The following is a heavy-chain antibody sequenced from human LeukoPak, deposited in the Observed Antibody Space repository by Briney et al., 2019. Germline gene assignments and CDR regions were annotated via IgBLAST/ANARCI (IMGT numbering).Heavy chain of an antibody. D-gene: IGHD4-23*01. Sequence: SETLSLTCKVSDFSITAGYYWGCIRQSPGKGLEWIASLFHSGTTYYNPSLKSRVTMSADTSKNQFSLNLRSVTAADSAIYYCVRESGNGGHPLFDHWGQGTLVTVSS. CDR1: DFSITAGYY. V-gene: IGHV4-38-2*02. CDR3: VRESGNGGHPLFDH. J-gene: IGHJ4*02. CDR2: LFHSGTT.